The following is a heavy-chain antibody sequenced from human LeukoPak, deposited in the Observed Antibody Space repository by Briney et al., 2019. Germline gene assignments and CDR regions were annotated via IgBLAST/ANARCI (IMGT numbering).Heavy chain of an antibody. J-gene: IGHJ4*02. Sequence: SQTLSLTCAVSAGSISSGGYCWGWIRQPPGKGLEWIGYIYHSGSTYYNPSLKSRVTISVHRSKNQFSLKLRSVTAAHTAVYYCARLVAATGNFDYWGQGTLVTVSS. CDR1: AGSISSGGYC. CDR2: IYHSGST. D-gene: IGHD6-13*01. CDR3: ARLVAATGNFDY. V-gene: IGHV4-30-2*01.